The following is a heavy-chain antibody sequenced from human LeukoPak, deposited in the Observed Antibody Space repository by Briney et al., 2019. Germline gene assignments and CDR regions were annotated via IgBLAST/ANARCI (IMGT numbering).Heavy chain of an antibody. D-gene: IGHD1-26*01. J-gene: IGHJ4*02. V-gene: IGHV3-30-3*01. Sequence: GRSLRLSCAASGFTFSSYAMHWVRQAPGKGLEWVAVISYDVGNKYYADSVKGRFTISRDNSKNTLYLQMNSLRAEDTAVYYCAGGWDYFDYWGQGTVVTVSS. CDR1: GFTFSSYA. CDR2: ISYDVGNK. CDR3: AGGWDYFDY.